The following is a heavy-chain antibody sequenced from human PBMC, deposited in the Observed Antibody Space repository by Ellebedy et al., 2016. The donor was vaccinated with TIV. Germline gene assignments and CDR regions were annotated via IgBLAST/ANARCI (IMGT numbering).Heavy chain of an antibody. D-gene: IGHD6-13*01. V-gene: IGHV1-69*04. Sequence: AASVKVSCKASGGTFSNYAISWVRQAPGQGLEWMGRLIPILGIANYAQKFQGRVTITADKSTSTAYMELSSLRSEDTAVYYCARDSAAAGDEGFDYWGQGTLVTVSS. CDR1: GGTFSNYA. J-gene: IGHJ4*02. CDR2: LIPILGIA. CDR3: ARDSAAAGDEGFDY.